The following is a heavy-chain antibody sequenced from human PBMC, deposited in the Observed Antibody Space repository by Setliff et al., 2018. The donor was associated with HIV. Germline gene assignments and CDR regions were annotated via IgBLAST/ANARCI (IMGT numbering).Heavy chain of an antibody. D-gene: IGHD2-21*01. V-gene: IGHV3-30*03. CDR1: GFSFGSYW. Sequence: GGSLRLSCAASGFSFGSYWMSWVRQAPGKGLEWVAVVSYGGTNTCYADSVKGRFIISRDDSESTLFLQMNSLRVDDTAVYYCARVRYCGSPSCRKEFDFWGQGTLVTVSS. CDR2: VSYGGTNT. CDR3: ARVRYCGSPSCRKEFDF. J-gene: IGHJ4*02.